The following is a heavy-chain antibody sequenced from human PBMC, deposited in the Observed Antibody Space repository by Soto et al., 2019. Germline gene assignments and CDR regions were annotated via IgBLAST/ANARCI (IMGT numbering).Heavy chain of an antibody. J-gene: IGHJ5*02. Sequence: PSETLSLTCTVSGGSISSGGYYWSWIRQHPGKGLEWIGYIYYSGSTYYNPSLKSRVTISVDTSKNQFSLKLSSVTAADTAVYYCARGYSGYENWFDPWGQGTLVTVSS. V-gene: IGHV4-31*03. CDR2: IYYSGST. D-gene: IGHD5-12*01. CDR3: ARGYSGYENWFDP. CDR1: GGSISSGGYY.